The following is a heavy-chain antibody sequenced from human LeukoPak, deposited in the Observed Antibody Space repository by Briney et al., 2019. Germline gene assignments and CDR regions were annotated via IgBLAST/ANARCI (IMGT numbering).Heavy chain of an antibody. CDR1: GGSISTSSYY. CDR2: FYYSGST. V-gene: IGHV4-39*01. J-gene: IGHJ5*02. CDR3: ARQDYSSTSPNWFDP. Sequence: SETLSLTCTVSGGSISTSSYYWGWIRQPPGKGLEWIVSFYYSGSTYYNPSLKSRVTISVDTSKNQFSLKLSSVTAADTAVYYCARQDYSSTSPNWFDPWGQGTLVTVSS. D-gene: IGHD2-2*01.